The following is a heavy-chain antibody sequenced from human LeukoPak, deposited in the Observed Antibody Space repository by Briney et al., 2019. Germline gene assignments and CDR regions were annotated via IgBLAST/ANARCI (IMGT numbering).Heavy chain of an antibody. CDR3: AKEELAYCGGDCLNYFDY. J-gene: IGHJ4*02. D-gene: IGHD2-21*02. V-gene: IGHV3-30*18. CDR2: ISYDGSDK. CDR1: GFTFSTYG. Sequence: GGSLRLSCAASGFTFSTYGMHWVRQAPGKGLEWVAVISYDGSDKYYGDSVKGRFTISRDNSKNPLYLQMNSLRTEDWVVYYCAKEELAYCGGDCLNYFDYWGQGTLVTVSS.